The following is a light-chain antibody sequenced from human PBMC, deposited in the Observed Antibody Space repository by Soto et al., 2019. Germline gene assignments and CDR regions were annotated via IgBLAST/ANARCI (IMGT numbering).Light chain of an antibody. V-gene: IGKV3-20*01. J-gene: IGKJ1*01. CDR3: QQCGTSXWT. CDR1: QSVSSSY. CDR2: GAS. Sequence: EIVLTQSPGTLSLSPGERATLSCRASQSVSSSYLGWYQKKPGQAPRLLIYGASRRAPDIPDRFSGSGSGTDFALTISRLEPEDFAVYYCQQCGTSXWTFGQGTKV.